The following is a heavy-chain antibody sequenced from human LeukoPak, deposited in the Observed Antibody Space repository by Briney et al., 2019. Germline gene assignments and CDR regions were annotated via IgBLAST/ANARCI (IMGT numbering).Heavy chain of an antibody. CDR3: ARHYDFWSSDAFDI. J-gene: IGHJ3*02. V-gene: IGHV4-59*08. Sequence: SETLSITCTVSGGSISSYYWSWIRQPPGKGLEWIGYIYYSGSTNYNPSLKSRVTISVDTSKNQFSLKLSSVTAADTAVYYCARHYDFWSSDAFDIWGQGTMVTVSS. D-gene: IGHD3-3*01. CDR1: GGSISSYY. CDR2: IYYSGST.